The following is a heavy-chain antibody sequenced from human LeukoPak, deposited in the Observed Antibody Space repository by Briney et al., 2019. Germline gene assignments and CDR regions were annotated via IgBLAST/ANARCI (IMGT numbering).Heavy chain of an antibody. V-gene: IGHV3-7*03. J-gene: IGHJ4*02. CDR2: IKQDDSEK. Sequence: PGGSLRLSCAASGFTFSRYWMSWVRQAPGKGLEWVANIKQDDSEKYYVDSVKGRFTISRDNAKNSLYLQMNSLRAEDTAVYYCARDKIEGATKLGYWGQGILVTVSS. CDR1: GFTFSRYW. D-gene: IGHD1-1*01. CDR3: ARDKIEGATKLGY.